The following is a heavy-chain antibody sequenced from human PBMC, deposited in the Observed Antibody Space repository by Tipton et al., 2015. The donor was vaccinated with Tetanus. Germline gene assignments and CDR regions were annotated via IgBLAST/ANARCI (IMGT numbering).Heavy chain of an antibody. CDR3: AKDGYYGSNYYYGMDV. CDR2: ISGSGVST. D-gene: IGHD3-10*01. V-gene: IGHV3-23*04. J-gene: IGHJ6*02. CDR1: GFTFSDYY. Sequence: QLVQSGGGLVKPGGSLRLSCAASGFTFSDYYMSWVRQAPGKGLEWVSVISGSGVSTYYADSVKGRFTISRDNSKNTLYLQMNSLRAEDTAVYYCAKDGYYGSNYYYGMDVWGQGTTVTVSS.